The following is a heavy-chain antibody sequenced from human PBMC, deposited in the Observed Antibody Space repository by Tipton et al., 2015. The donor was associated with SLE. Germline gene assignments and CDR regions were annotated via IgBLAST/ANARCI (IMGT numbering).Heavy chain of an antibody. CDR1: GGPISGYY. CDR2: IDYRGST. CDR3: ARVRYCGSGCCSDWFLDL. D-gene: IGHD2-21*01. Sequence: LRLSCTVSGGPISGYYWSWVRQPPGQGLEWIGDIDYRGSTNYNPSLKSRVTISLDTSENQFSLKLSSVTAADTAVYYCARVRYCGSGCCSDWFLDLWGRGTLVPVPS. J-gene: IGHJ2*01. V-gene: IGHV4-59*01.